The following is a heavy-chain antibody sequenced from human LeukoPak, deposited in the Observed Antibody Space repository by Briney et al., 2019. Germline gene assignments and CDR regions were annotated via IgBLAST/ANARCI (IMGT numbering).Heavy chain of an antibody. D-gene: IGHD3-22*01. CDR1: GGSISSSNYY. J-gene: IGHJ4*02. V-gene: IGHV4-39*01. CDR3: ARHGNYDSSGYYSAFDH. Sequence: PSETLSLTCTVSGGSISSSNYYWGWIRQPPGKGLEWIGSIYYSGSTYYNPSLKSRVTISVDTSKNQFSLKLSSVTAADTAICYCARHGNYDSSGYYSAFDHWGQGTLVTVSS. CDR2: IYYSGST.